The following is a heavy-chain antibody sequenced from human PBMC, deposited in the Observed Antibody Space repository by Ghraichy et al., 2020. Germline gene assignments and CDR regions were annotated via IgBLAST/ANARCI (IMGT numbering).Heavy chain of an antibody. CDR1: GFTFSSYS. Sequence: GGSLRLSCAASGFTFSSYSMNWVRQAPGKGLEWVSYISSSSSTIYYADSVKGRFTISRDNAKNSLYLQMNSLRAEDTAVYYCASGCSSTSCPYYYYGMDVWGQGTTVTVSS. V-gene: IGHV3-48*01. CDR3: ASGCSSTSCPYYYYGMDV. D-gene: IGHD2-2*01. J-gene: IGHJ6*02. CDR2: ISSSSSTI.